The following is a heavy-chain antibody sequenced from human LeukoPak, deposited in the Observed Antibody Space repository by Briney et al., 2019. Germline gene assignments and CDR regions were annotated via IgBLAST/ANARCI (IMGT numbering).Heavy chain of an antibody. CDR2: INPNSGGT. Sequence: ASVKVSCKASGGTFSSYAISWVRQAPGQGLEWMGWINPNSGGTNYAQKFQGRVTMTRDTSISTAYMELSRLRSDDTAVYYCAREHCSGGSCSYYFDYWGQGTLVTVSS. D-gene: IGHD2-15*01. CDR1: GGTFSSYA. J-gene: IGHJ4*02. CDR3: AREHCSGGSCSYYFDY. V-gene: IGHV1-2*02.